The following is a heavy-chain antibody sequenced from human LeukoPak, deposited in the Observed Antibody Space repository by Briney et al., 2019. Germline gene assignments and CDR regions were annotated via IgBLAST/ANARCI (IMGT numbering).Heavy chain of an antibody. CDR3: ARFNRNTLTSPQGWFDP. Sequence: SETLSLTCTVSGGSISSSSYYWGWIRQPPGKGLEWIGSIYYSGSTYYNPSLKSRVTISVDTSKNQFSLRLSSVTAADTAVYYCARFNRNTLTSPQGWFDPWGQGTLVTVSS. D-gene: IGHD2/OR15-2a*01. V-gene: IGHV4-39*07. CDR1: GGSISSSSYY. J-gene: IGHJ5*02. CDR2: IYYSGST.